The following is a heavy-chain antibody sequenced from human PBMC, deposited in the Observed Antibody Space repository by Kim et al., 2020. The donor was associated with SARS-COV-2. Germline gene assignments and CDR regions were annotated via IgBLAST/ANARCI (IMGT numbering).Heavy chain of an antibody. J-gene: IGHJ4*02. CDR2: IYYSGST. Sequence: SETLSLTCTVSGGSISSYYWSWIRQPPGKGLEWIGYIYYSGSTNYNPSLKSRVTISVDTSKNQFSLKLSSVTAADTAVYYCARGDDYGGNFCDYWGQGTLVTVSS. CDR1: GGSISSYY. D-gene: IGHD4-17*01. CDR3: ARGDDYGGNFCDY. V-gene: IGHV4-59*01.